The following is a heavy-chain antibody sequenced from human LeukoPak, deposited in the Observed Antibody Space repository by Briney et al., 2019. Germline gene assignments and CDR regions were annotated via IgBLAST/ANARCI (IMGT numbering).Heavy chain of an antibody. V-gene: IGHV4-61*01. J-gene: IGHJ3*02. CDR3: ARTNAFDI. Sequence: SETLSLTCSVSGGSISSGSYYWGWIRQPPGKGLEWIGYIYYSGSTNYNPSLKSRLTTSVDTSKNQFSLKLSSVTAADTAVYYCARTNAFDIWGQGTMVTVSS. CDR2: IYYSGST. CDR1: GGSISSGSYY.